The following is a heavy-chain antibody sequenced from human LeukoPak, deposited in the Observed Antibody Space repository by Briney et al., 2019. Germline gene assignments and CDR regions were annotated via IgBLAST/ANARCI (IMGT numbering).Heavy chain of an antibody. Sequence: PGGSLRLSCAASGFTFSSYAMSWVRQAPGKGLEWVSYISSSSSTIYYADSVKGRFTISRDNAKNSLYLQMNSLRAEDTAVYYCARLYCSGGSCYSDYWGQGTLVTVSS. CDR2: ISSSSSTI. CDR3: ARLYCSGGSCYSDY. CDR1: GFTFSSYA. D-gene: IGHD2-15*01. V-gene: IGHV3-48*04. J-gene: IGHJ4*02.